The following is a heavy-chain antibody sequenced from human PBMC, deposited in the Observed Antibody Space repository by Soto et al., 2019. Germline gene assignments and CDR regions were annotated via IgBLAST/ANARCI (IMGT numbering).Heavy chain of an antibody. CDR3: ARPTASGYYYDSSANDAFDI. CDR2: IYYSGST. D-gene: IGHD3-22*01. J-gene: IGHJ3*02. CDR1: GGSISSSSYY. Sequence: SETLSLTCTVSGGSISSSSYYWGWIRQPPGKGLEWIGSIYYSGSTYYNPSLKSRVTISVDTSKNQFSLKLSSVTAADTAVYYCARPTASGYYYDSSANDAFDIWGQGTMVT. V-gene: IGHV4-39*01.